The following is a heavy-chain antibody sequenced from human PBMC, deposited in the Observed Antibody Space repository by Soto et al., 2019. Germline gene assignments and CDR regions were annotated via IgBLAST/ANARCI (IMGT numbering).Heavy chain of an antibody. CDR2: IKSKTDGGTT. D-gene: IGHD3-16*01. J-gene: IGHJ4*02. CDR1: GFTFSNAW. CDR3: TTVSPGDYDLDY. V-gene: IGHV3-15*07. Sequence: PRGSLRLSCAASGFTFSNAWMNWVRQAPGKGLEWVGRIKSKTDGGTTDYAAPVKGRFTISSVDSKNTLYLQMNSLKTEDTAVYYCTTVSPGDYDLDYWGQGTLVTVSS.